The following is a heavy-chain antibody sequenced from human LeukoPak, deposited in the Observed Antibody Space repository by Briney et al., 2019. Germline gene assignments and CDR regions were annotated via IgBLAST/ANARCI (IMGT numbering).Heavy chain of an antibody. Sequence: PGGSLRLSCAASGFTFRSYEMNWVRQAPGKGLEWISHINSGGQTIHYADSVKGRFTISRDNAKNSLYLQMNSLRADDTTVYYCARLIHGFSSAYWGHGTLVTVSS. V-gene: IGHV3-48*03. J-gene: IGHJ4*01. D-gene: IGHD5-18*01. CDR1: GFTFRSYE. CDR2: INSGGQTI. CDR3: ARLIHGFSSAY.